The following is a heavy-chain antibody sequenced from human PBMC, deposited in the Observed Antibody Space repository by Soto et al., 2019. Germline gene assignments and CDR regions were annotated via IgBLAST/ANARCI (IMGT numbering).Heavy chain of an antibody. D-gene: IGHD3-9*01. Sequence: GGSLRLSCAASGFTFNIYAMSWVRQAPGKGLEWVSAISGSGGGTYYADSVEGRFTISRDNSNNTLYLQMSSLRAEDTAVYYCARDADILTGSDAFDIWGQGTMVTVSS. CDR3: ARDADILTGSDAFDI. CDR2: ISGSGGGT. V-gene: IGHV3-23*01. J-gene: IGHJ3*02. CDR1: GFTFNIYA.